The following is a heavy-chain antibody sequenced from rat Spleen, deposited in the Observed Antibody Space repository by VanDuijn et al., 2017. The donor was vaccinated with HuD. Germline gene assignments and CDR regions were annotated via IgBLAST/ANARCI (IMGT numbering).Heavy chain of an antibody. V-gene: IGHV3-3*01. Sequence: EVQLQESGPGLVKPSQSLSLTCSVTGYSITSSYRWNWIRKFPGNKLEWMGYINSAGSTNYNPSLKSRISITRDTSKNQFFLQVNSVTTEDTATYYCARGFDYWGQGVMVTVSS. D-gene: IGHD4-3*01. CDR2: INSAGST. CDR3: ARGFDY. J-gene: IGHJ2*01. CDR1: GYSITSSYR.